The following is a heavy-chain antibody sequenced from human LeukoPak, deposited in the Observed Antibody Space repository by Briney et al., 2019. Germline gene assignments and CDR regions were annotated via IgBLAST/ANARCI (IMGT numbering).Heavy chain of an antibody. J-gene: IGHJ4*02. CDR2: ISGSGGST. V-gene: IGHV3-23*01. D-gene: IGHD6-13*01. CDR3: AKERGDSSSWAFDY. CDR1: GFTFSSYW. Sequence: GGSLRLSCAASGFTFSSYWMHWVRQAPGKGLVWVSAISGSGGSTYYADSVKGRFTISRDNSKNTLYLQMNSLRAEDTAVYYCAKERGDSSSWAFDYWGQGTLVTVSS.